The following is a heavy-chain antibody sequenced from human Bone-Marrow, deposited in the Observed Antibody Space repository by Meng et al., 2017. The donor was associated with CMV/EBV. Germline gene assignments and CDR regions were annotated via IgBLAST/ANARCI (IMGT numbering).Heavy chain of an antibody. CDR3: ARGDPKFYYYYGMDV. J-gene: IGHJ6*02. CDR1: GYTFTGYY. CDR2: INPNSGGT. Sequence: ASVKVSCKASGYTFTGYYMHWVRQAPGQGLEWMGWINPNSGGTNYAQKFQGRVTMTRNTSISTAYMELSSLRSEDTAVYYCARGDPKFYYYYGMDVWGQGTTVTVSS. V-gene: IGHV1-2*02.